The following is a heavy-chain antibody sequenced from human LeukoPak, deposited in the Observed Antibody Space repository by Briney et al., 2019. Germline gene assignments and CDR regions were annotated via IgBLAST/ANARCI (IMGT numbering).Heavy chain of an antibody. V-gene: IGHV3-64D*09. CDR1: GFAFSRYG. CDR2: IVSNGDST. D-gene: IGHD3-22*01. J-gene: IGHJ6*02. Sequence: GGSLRLSCSASGFAFSRYGMHWVRQAPGKGLEYVSAIVSNGDSTYYADSVKGRFTISRDNAKNTLYLQMSSLRPDDTAVYYCVNPGWYYDSSGYSYYYGMDVWGQGTTVTVSS. CDR3: VNPGWYYDSSGYSYYYGMDV.